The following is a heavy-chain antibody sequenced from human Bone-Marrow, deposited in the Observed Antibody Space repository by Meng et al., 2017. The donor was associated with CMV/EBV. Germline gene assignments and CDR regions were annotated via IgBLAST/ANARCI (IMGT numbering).Heavy chain of an antibody. J-gene: IGHJ4*02. CDR1: GGTFSSYT. V-gene: IGHV1-69*02. D-gene: IGHD6-25*01. Sequence: SVKVSCKASGGTFSSYTISWVRQAPGQGLEWMGRIIPILGIANYAQKFQGRLTITADGSTSTVYMELSDLGFDDTAMYFCAATTAAALMDYWGQGTLVTVSS. CDR3: AATTAAALMDY. CDR2: IIPILGIA.